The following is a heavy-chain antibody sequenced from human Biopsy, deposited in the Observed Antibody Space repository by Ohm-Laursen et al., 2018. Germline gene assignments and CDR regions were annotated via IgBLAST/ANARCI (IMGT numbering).Heavy chain of an antibody. J-gene: IGHJ6*02. V-gene: IGHV4-59*02. CDR2: IYYSVMT. D-gene: IGHD4-17*01. Sequence: GTLSLTCTVSGDSVTKYYWSWIRQPPGKGLEWIGHIYYSVMTNYNPSLQSRVSISVDTSRNQVSLTLSSVTAADTAVYYCARDSGILNYGSFKYYLYYGMDVWGQGTKVT. CDR1: GDSVTKYY. CDR3: ARDSGILNYGSFKYYLYYGMDV.